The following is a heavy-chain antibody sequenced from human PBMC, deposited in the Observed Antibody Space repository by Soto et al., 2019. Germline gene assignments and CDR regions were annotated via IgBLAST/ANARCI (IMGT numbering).Heavy chain of an antibody. CDR1: GFTFSNYG. D-gene: IGHD6-13*01. J-gene: IGHJ4*02. CDR2: IWYDGSNK. CDR3: ARAAAGNSPFDY. V-gene: IGHV3-33*01. Sequence: QVQLVESGGGVVQPERSLRLSCAASGFTFSNYGMHWVRQAPGKGLEWVAVIWYDGSNKYYADSVKGRFTISRDNSKNTLYLQMDSLRAEDTAVYYCARAAAGNSPFDYWGQGTLVTVSS.